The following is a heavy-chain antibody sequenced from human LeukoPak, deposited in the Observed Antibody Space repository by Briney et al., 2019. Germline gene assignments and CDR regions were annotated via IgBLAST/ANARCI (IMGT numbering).Heavy chain of an antibody. CDR1: GFTFSRDW. CDR2: ISDDGSIT. CDR3: VSRYYEYNVYDRHFDF. J-gene: IGHJ4*02. D-gene: IGHD5/OR15-5a*01. V-gene: IGHV3-74*03. Sequence: GGSLRLSCAASGFTFSRDWLRWVRQAPGKRLVWVSRISDDGSITTYADSVRGRFNISRHNAKSTVFLQINSLRVDDTAVYFCVSRYYEYNVYDRHFDFWGQGILVTVSS.